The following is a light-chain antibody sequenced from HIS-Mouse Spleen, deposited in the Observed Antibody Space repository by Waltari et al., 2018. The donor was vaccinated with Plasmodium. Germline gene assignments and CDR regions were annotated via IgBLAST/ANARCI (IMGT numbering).Light chain of an antibody. V-gene: IGLV2-23*03. CDR3: CSYAGSSTFV. CDR2: EGS. Sequence: QSALTQPASVSGSPRQSITISCPGTRSGVGRYTLVSWYQQHPGKAPKLMIYEGSKRPSGVSNRFSGSKSGNTASLTISGLQAEDEADYYCCSYAGSSTFVFGGGTKLTVL. J-gene: IGLJ3*02. CDR1: RSGVGRYTL.